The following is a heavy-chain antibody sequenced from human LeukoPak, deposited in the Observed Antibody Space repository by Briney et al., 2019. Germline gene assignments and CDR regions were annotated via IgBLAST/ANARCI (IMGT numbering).Heavy chain of an antibody. CDR3: ARASARGRIAVAGTLPY. D-gene: IGHD6-19*01. Sequence: PGGSLRLSCAASGFTFSSYYMNWVRQAPGKGLEWVSSISSSSSYIYYADSVKGRFTISRDNSKNTLYLQMNSLRAEDTAVYYCARASARGRIAVAGTLPYWGQGTLVTVSS. V-gene: IGHV3-21*01. CDR2: ISSSSSYI. CDR1: GFTFSSYY. J-gene: IGHJ4*02.